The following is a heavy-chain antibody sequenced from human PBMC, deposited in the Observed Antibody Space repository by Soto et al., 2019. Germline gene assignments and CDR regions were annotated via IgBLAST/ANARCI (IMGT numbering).Heavy chain of an antibody. Sequence: VQLVESGGGVVQPGGSLRLSCAASGFMFSAYWMSWVRQAPGKGLEWVANIHGDGGKIYYVDSVKGRFTISRDNAKRSLYLQMNSLRAEDTAVYYFARDFYGGYTYGPGDYWGQGALVAVSS. D-gene: IGHD5-18*01. CDR1: GFMFSAYW. CDR2: IHGDGGKI. J-gene: IGHJ4*02. V-gene: IGHV3-7*01. CDR3: ARDFYGGYTYGPGDY.